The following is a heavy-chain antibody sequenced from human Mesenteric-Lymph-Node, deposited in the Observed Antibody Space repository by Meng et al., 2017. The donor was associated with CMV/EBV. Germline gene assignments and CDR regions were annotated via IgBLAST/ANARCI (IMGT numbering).Heavy chain of an antibody. Sequence: FTFRSYGHPWVRQAPGKGLEWVAVIWYDGSNKHYADSVKGRFTISRDNSTNPLYLQMNSLRAEDTAVYYCALPPYYYDSSGYPLDYWGQGTLVTVSS. CDR3: ALPPYYYDSSGYPLDY. V-gene: IGHV3-33*01. CDR1: FTFRSYG. J-gene: IGHJ4*02. D-gene: IGHD3-22*01. CDR2: IWYDGSNK.